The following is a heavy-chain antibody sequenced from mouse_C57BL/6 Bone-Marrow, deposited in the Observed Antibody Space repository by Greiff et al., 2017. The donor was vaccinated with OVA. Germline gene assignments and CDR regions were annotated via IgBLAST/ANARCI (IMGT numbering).Heavy chain of an antibody. Sequence: QVQLQQSGPELVKPGASVKISCKASGYAFSSSWMNWVKQRPGKGLEWIGRIYPGDGDTNYNGKFKGKATLTADKSSSTAYMQLSSLTSEDSAVYFCARTPLRLRGFAYWGQGTLVTVSA. CDR1: GYAFSSSW. CDR3: ARTPLRLRGFAY. J-gene: IGHJ3*01. V-gene: IGHV1-82*01. CDR2: IYPGDGDT. D-gene: IGHD3-2*02.